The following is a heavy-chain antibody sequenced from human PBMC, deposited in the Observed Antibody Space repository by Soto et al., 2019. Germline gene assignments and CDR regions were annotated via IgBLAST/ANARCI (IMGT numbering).Heavy chain of an antibody. V-gene: IGHV3-30*03. CDR2: ISYDGSNK. Sequence: QVQLVESGGGVVQPGRSLRLSCAASGFTFSSYGMHWVRQAPGKGLEWVAVISYDGSNKYYADSVKGRFTISRDNSKNTLYLQMHSLRAEDTAVYYCAGFWSGYYTHVYYYYGMDVWGQGTTVTVSS. J-gene: IGHJ6*02. CDR3: AGFWSGYYTHVYYYYGMDV. CDR1: GFTFSSYG. D-gene: IGHD3-3*01.